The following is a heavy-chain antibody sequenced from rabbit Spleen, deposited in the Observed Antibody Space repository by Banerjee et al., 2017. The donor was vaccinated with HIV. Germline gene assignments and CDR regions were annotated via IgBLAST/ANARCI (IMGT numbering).Heavy chain of an antibody. CDR3: ARRDAYNTEYSYGL. V-gene: IGHV1S45*01. D-gene: IGHD6-1*01. CDR1: GFSFSSSYW. J-gene: IGHJ4*01. Sequence: QEQLEESGGDLVKPEGSLTLTCTASGFSFSSSYWICWVRQAPGKGLEWIGCIYTGSDGTYYASWAKGRFTISKTASTTVTMQMTSLTAADTDTYFCARRDAYNTEYSYGLWGPGSLVTVS. CDR2: IYTGSDGT.